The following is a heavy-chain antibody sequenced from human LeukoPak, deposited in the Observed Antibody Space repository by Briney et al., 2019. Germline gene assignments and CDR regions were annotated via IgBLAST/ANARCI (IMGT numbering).Heavy chain of an antibody. Sequence: GASVKVSCKASGGTFSSYAISWVRQAPGQGLEWMGGIIPIFGTANYAQKFQGRVTITADESTSTAYMELSSLRSEDTAVYYCARVGDYGDFVIDYWVQGTLVTVSS. CDR3: ARVGDYGDFVIDY. J-gene: IGHJ4*02. CDR1: GGTFSSYA. D-gene: IGHD4-17*01. V-gene: IGHV1-69*13. CDR2: IIPIFGTA.